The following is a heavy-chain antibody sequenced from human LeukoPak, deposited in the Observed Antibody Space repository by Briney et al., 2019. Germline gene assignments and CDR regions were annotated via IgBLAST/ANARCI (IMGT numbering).Heavy chain of an antibody. V-gene: IGHV4-39*01. CDR3: ARAPDHRAYAFDY. CDR1: GFSIATTTINYY. D-gene: IGHD3-16*01. Sequence: PSETLSLTCSVSGFSIATTTINYYWGWIRQPPGKGLEWIGTVSSSGSPFYTPSLRGRVSISLDTSTNQISLQLTSVTATDTATYFCARAPDHRAYAFDYWGQGSLATVSS. CDR2: VSSSGSP. J-gene: IGHJ4*02.